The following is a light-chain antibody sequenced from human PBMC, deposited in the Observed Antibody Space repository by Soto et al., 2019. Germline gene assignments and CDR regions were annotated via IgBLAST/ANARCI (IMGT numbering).Light chain of an antibody. CDR3: QQRSNWPPLFT. J-gene: IGKJ3*01. CDR1: QSVSSY. CDR2: GAS. V-gene: IGKV3-11*01. Sequence: EIVLTQFPGTLSLSPGEGATLSCRASQSVSSYLAWYQQKPGQAPRLLIYGASNRATGIPARFSGSGSGTDFTLTISSLAPEDFAVYYCQQRSNWPPLFTFGPGTKVDIK.